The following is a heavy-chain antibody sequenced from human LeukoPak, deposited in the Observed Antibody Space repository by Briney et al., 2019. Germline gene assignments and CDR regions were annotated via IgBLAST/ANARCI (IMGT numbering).Heavy chain of an antibody. Sequence: GSLRLSCAASGFTFSSYAMNWVRQAPGKGLEWIGEIHHSGSTNYNPSLKSRVTISVDKSNNKFSLEVSSVTAADTAVYYCARESDAGYSLGYWGQGSLVTVSS. V-gene: IGHV4-4*02. J-gene: IGHJ4*02. CDR1: GFTFSSYAM. CDR2: IHHSGST. D-gene: IGHD6-13*01. CDR3: ARESDAGYSLGY.